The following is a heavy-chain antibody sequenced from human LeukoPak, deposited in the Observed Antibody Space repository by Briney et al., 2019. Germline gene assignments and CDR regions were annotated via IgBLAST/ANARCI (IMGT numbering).Heavy chain of an antibody. CDR3: ARDLASSSWFGAS. D-gene: IGHD6-13*01. CDR1: GSTFDDYA. V-gene: IGHV3-9*01. J-gene: IGHJ5*02. Sequence: PGRSLRLSCAASGSTFDDYAMHWVRQAPGKGLEWVSGISWNSGSIGYADSVKGRFTISRDNAKNSLYLQMNSLRAEDTAVYYCARDLASSSWFGASWGQGTLVTVSS. CDR2: ISWNSGSI.